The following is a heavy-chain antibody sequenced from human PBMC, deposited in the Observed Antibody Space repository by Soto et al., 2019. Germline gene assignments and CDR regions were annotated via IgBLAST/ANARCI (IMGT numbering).Heavy chain of an antibody. CDR1: VFTVSSYA. CDR2: ISGSGGST. V-gene: IGHV3-23*01. J-gene: IGHJ4*02. D-gene: IGHD2-2*01. CDR3: AKLPIVVVPAATAGAGY. Sequence: PGGTLRLSCAASVFTVSSYAMSWVRQAPGKGLEWVSAISGSGGSTYYADSVKGRFTISRDNSKNTLYLQMNSLRAEDTAVYYCAKLPIVVVPAATAGAGYWGQGTLVTVSS.